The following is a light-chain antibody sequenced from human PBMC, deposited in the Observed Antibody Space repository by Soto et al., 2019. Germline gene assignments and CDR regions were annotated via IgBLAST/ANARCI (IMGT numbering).Light chain of an antibody. Sequence: IVITQFKDALTVSLGARATLNCKSSQSVFYSSNNKNYLAWYQQKPGQSPKLLIYWASTRESGVPDRFSGSGSGTDFTLTISSLQAGDVAVYYCQQYYITPRTSAQRARLDI. V-gene: IGKV4-1*01. J-gene: IGKJ5*01. CDR3: QQYYITPRT. CDR1: QSVFYSSNNKNY. CDR2: WAS.